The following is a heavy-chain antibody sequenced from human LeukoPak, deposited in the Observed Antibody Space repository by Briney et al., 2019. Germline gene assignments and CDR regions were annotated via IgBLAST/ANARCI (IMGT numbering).Heavy chain of an antibody. V-gene: IGHV4-59*08. J-gene: IGHJ4*02. D-gene: IGHD3-22*01. Sequence: SETLSLTCTVSGGSTSNYYWSWIRQPPGKGLEWIGYILESGDSDYNPSLKSRVTISMDTSKNQFSLRLTSVTATDTAVYYCARHPAIYYDSLGEFDYWGQGTLVTVSS. CDR1: GGSTSNYY. CDR3: ARHPAIYYDSLGEFDY. CDR2: ILESGDS.